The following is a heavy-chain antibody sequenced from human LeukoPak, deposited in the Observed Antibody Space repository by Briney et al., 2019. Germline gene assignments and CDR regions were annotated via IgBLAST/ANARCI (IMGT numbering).Heavy chain of an antibody. J-gene: IGHJ4*02. Sequence: SETLSLTCAVYGGSFSGYYWSWIRQPPGKGLEWIGEINHSGSTNYNPSLKSRVTISVDTSKNQFSLKLSSVTAADTAVYYCARIEMVTIGGHFDYWGQGTLVTVSS. CDR2: INHSGST. CDR1: GGSFSGYY. CDR3: ARIEMVTIGGHFDY. V-gene: IGHV4-34*01. D-gene: IGHD5-24*01.